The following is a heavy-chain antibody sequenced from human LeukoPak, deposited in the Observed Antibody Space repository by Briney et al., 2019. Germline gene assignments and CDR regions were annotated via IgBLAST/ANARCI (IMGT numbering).Heavy chain of an antibody. CDR3: ARSYSSSWYGFHYYGMDV. D-gene: IGHD6-13*01. CDR2: IIPIFGTA. J-gene: IGHJ6*02. CDR1: GGTFISYA. V-gene: IGHV1-69*13. Sequence: GASVKVSCKASGGTFISYAISWVRQAPGQGLEWMGGIIPIFGTANYAQKFQGRVTITADESTSTAYMELSSLRSEDTAVYYCARSYSSSWYGFHYYGMDVWGQGTTVTVSS.